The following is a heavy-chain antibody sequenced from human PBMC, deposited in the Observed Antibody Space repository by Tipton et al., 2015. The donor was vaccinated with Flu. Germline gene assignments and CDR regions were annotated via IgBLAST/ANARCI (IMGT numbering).Heavy chain of an antibody. J-gene: IGHJ6*02. CDR2: ISSSSSYI. CDR3: ARDGDGITMVQGVIPPFYYYYGMDV. V-gene: IGHV3-21*01. D-gene: IGHD3-10*01. CDR1: GFTFSSYS. Sequence: QLVQSGGGLVKPGGSLRLSCAASGFTFSSYSMNWVRQAPGKGLEWVSSISSSSSYIYYADSVKGRFTISRDNTKNSLYLQMNSLRAEDTAVYYCARDGDGITMVQGVIPPFYYYYGMDVWGQGP.